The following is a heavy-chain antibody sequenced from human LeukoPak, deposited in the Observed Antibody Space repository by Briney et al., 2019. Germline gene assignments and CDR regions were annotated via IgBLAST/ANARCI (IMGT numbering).Heavy chain of an antibody. D-gene: IGHD3-10*01. Sequence: PGGSLRLSCAASGFTFSSYGMHWVRQAPGKGLEWVAVISYDGSNKYYADSVKGRFTISRDNSKNTLYLQMNSLRAEDTAVYYCAKELPIAAMVPGGSDYWAREPWSPSPQ. J-gene: IGHJ4*02. CDR1: GFTFSSYG. V-gene: IGHV3-30*18. CDR2: ISYDGSNK. CDR3: AKELPIAAMVPGGSDY.